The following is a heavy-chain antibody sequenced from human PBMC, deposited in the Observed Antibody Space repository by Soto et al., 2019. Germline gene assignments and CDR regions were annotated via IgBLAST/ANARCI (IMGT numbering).Heavy chain of an antibody. V-gene: IGHV3-72*01. CDR1: GFTFSDYH. CDR2: ARNKANSYNT. CDR3: ARLIGTSFDL. Sequence: EVQLVESGGGLVQPGGSLRLSCAASGFTFSDYHMDWVRQAPGKGLEWVDRARNKANSYNTAYAASVQGRFTISRDDSKKGLALQMNRLKTEDTAGYFFARLIGTSFDLWGQGTLVTVSS. J-gene: IGHJ4*02.